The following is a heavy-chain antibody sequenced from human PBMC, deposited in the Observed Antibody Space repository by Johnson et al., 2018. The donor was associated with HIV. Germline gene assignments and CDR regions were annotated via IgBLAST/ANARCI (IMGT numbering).Heavy chain of an antibody. J-gene: IGHJ3*02. Sequence: QVQLVESGGGVVRPGESLRLSCAASGFTFSTYAMHWVRQAPGKGLEWVSFIRFDGRNKYYTDSVKGRFIISRDNSKNMTNLQMNGLSDEDTADYYCVRDQGSGWPTNAFDIWGRGTRVTVSS. CDR3: VRDQGSGWPTNAFDI. D-gene: IGHD6-19*01. CDR2: IRFDGRNK. V-gene: IGHV3-30*02. CDR1: GFTFSTYA.